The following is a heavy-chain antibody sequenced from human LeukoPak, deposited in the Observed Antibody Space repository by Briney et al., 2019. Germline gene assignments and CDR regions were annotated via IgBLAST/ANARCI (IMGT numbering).Heavy chain of an antibody. J-gene: IGHJ4*02. Sequence: PGGSLRLSCVVSGFTFNRFAVAWVRQAPGKGLKWVSTISGGGGNIYLADSVKGRFTISRDNAKNSLYLQMNSLRAEDTAVYYCARLPADYWGQGTLVTVSS. CDR3: ARLPADY. V-gene: IGHV3-21*01. CDR1: GFTFNRFA. CDR2: ISGGGGNI.